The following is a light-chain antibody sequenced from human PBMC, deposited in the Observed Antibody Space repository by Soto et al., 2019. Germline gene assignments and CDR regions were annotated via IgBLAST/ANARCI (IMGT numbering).Light chain of an antibody. V-gene: IGKV1-5*01. J-gene: IGKJ1*01. Sequence: DIQMTQSPCTLSASVGDRVTITCRASQSISSRLAWYQQKPGKAPKVLIYAASSLESGVPSRFSGSGSGTEFTFTITSLQPDDFATYYCQQYNTYWTFGQGTKVEIK. CDR2: AAS. CDR3: QQYNTYWT. CDR1: QSISSR.